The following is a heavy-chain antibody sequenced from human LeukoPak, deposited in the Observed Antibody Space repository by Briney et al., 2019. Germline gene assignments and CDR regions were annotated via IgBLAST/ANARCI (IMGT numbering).Heavy chain of an antibody. CDR2: ISGSGGST. Sequence: PGGSLRLSCAASGFTFSSYAMSWGSQAPGKGLEWVSAISGSGGSTYYADSVKGRFTISRDNSKNTLYLQMNSLRAEDTAVYHCATGDRLWSGYYYYYYYMDVWGKGTTVTVSS. CDR3: ATGDRLWSGYYYYYYYMDV. V-gene: IGHV3-23*01. CDR1: GFTFSSYA. J-gene: IGHJ6*03. D-gene: IGHD3-3*01.